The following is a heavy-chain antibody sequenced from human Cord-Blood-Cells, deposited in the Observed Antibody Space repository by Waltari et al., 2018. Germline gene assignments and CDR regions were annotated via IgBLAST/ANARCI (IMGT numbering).Heavy chain of an antibody. Sequence: EVQLVESGGGLVKPGGSLRLSCAASGFTFSSYSMTWVRQAPGKGLDWVSSISSSSSYIYYADSVKGRFTISRDNAKNSLYLQMNSLRAEDTAVYYCAREGAVDNYFDYWGQGTLVTVSS. V-gene: IGHV3-21*01. CDR3: AREGAVDNYFDY. CDR2: ISSSSSYI. D-gene: IGHD5-12*01. CDR1: GFTFSSYS. J-gene: IGHJ4*02.